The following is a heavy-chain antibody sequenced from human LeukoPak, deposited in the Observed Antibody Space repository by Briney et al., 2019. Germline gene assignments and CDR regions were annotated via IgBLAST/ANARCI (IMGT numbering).Heavy chain of an antibody. D-gene: IGHD6-13*01. CDR3: ARGRWGIAAAGTLNWFDP. V-gene: IGHV1-8*01. CDR2: MNPNSGNT. J-gene: IGHJ5*02. CDR1: GYTFTSYD. Sequence: ASVKVSCKASGYTFTSYDINWVRQATGQGLEWMGWMNPNSGNTGYAQKFQGRVTMTRNTSISTAYMELSSLRPEDTAVYYCARGRWGIAAAGTLNWFDPWGQGTLVTVSS.